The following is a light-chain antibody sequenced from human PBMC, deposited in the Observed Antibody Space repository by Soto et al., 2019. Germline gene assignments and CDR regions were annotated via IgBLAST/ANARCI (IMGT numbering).Light chain of an antibody. Sequence: DIQMTQSPSSLSASVGDRITITCKASQDINSNLNWYQQKLGKAPKLLIYDASNLQRGVPSRFSGSGSGTHFSLSISSLQPEDFATYYCQQSENGPLTFGGGTKVEIK. V-gene: IGKV1-33*01. CDR1: QDINSN. CDR3: QQSENGPLT. CDR2: DAS. J-gene: IGKJ4*01.